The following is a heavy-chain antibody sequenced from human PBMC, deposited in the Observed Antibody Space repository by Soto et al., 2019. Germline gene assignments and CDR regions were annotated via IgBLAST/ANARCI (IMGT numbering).Heavy chain of an antibody. CDR2: IYPGDSDT. Sequence: GESLKISCKGSGHIFSNYWIGWVRQMPGKGLEWMGIIYPGDSDTRYSPSFQGQVTITVDKSINTAYLQWSRLKASDTAIYYCARQRLWGTSGYYYFENWGQGTLVTVS. CDR1: GHIFSNYW. J-gene: IGHJ4*02. D-gene: IGHD3-22*01. V-gene: IGHV5-51*01. CDR3: ARQRLWGTSGYYYFEN.